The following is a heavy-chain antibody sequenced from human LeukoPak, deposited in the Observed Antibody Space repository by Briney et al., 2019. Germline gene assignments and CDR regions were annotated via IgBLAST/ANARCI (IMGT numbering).Heavy chain of an antibody. CDR2: IYSGGST. J-gene: IGHJ4*02. D-gene: IGHD3-10*01. CDR3: ARDRGLSYFDY. CDR1: GFTVSSNY. V-gene: IGHV3-53*01. Sequence: GGSLRLSCAASGFTVSSNYMSWVRQAPGKGLEWVSVIYSGGSTYYADSVKGLFTISRDNSKNTLYLQMNSLRAEDTAVYYCARDRGLSYFDYWGQGTLVTVSS.